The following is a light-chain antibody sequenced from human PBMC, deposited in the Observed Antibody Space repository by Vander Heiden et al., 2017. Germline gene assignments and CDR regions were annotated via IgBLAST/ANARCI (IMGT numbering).Light chain of an antibody. Sequence: QSALLQPASFSGSPGQSITISCTGTSTDVANYNLVSWYQQHPGKAPKFMIYEVNKRPSGVSNRFSGSKSDNTASLTISGLQAEDEGDYYCCSYAGSTTYVFGTGTKVSVL. V-gene: IGLV2-23*02. CDR2: EVN. CDR3: CSYAGSTTYV. J-gene: IGLJ1*01. CDR1: STDVANYNL.